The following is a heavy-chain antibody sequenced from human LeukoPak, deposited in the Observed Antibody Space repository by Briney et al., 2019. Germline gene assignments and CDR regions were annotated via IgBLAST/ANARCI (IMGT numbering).Heavy chain of an antibody. CDR3: ARDRGSGHYFFDS. CDR1: GDSVSSSSVA. CDR2: TYYRSKWYF. Sequence: SQTLSLTCAISGDSVSSSSVAWDWIRQSPSGGLEWLGRTYYRSKWYFDYANSVKSRIVIQPDTSKNQFSLQLSSVTPEDTAIYFCARDRGSGHYFFDSWGQGVLVTVSS. V-gene: IGHV6-1*01. D-gene: IGHD6-19*01. J-gene: IGHJ4*02.